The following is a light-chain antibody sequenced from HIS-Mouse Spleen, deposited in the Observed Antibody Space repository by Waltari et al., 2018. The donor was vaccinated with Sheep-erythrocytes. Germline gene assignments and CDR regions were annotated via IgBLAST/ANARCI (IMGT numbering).Light chain of an antibody. Sequence: SYELTQPPSVSVSPGQTARITCSGDALPKQYAYWYQQKPGQAPVRVIDKDRARPSWIPERFSGSSSGTTVTLTISGVQAEDEADYYCQSADSSGTYVVFGGGTKLTVL. CDR3: QSADSSGTYVV. J-gene: IGLJ2*01. V-gene: IGLV3-25*03. CDR1: ALPKQY. CDR2: KDR.